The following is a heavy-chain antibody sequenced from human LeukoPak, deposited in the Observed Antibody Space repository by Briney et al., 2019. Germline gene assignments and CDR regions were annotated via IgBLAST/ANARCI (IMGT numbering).Heavy chain of an antibody. CDR1: GFTSTTST. V-gene: IGHV1-58*02. CDR2: IVVGSGDT. D-gene: IGHD1-1*01. J-gene: IGHJ3*02. Sequence: VKVSCKASGFTSTTSTMQWVRQARGQRLEWIGWIVVGSGDTNYAEKFQERVTITRDMSTSTVYMELSSLRSDDTAVYYCAADQPRYPDAFDIWGQGTTVTVSS. CDR3: AADQPRYPDAFDI.